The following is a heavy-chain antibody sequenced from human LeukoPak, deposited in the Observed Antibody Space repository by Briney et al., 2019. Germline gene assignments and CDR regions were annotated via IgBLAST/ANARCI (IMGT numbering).Heavy chain of an antibody. J-gene: IGHJ4*02. CDR3: AIPDYYGSGSYYNVPFDY. CDR1: GFTFSSYG. V-gene: IGHV3-30*02. Sequence: GGSLRLSCAASGFTFSSYGMHWVRQAPGKGLEWVAVIWYDGSNKYYADSVKGRFTISRDNSKNTLYLQMNSLRAEDTAVYYCAIPDYYGSGSYYNVPFDYWGQGTLVTVSS. D-gene: IGHD3-10*01. CDR2: IWYDGSNK.